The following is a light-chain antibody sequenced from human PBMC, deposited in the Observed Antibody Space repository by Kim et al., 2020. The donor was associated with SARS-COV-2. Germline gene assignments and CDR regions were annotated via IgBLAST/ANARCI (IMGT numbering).Light chain of an antibody. CDR1: NIGSKT. CDR3: QVWDSSTAV. J-gene: IGLJ2*01. CDR2: RDS. Sequence: SVARGQTARITCGGNNIGSKTVHGYQQKPGQAPVLVIYRDSNRPSGIPERFSGSNSGNTATLTISRAQAGDEADYYCQVWDSSTAVFGGGTQLTVL. V-gene: IGLV3-9*01.